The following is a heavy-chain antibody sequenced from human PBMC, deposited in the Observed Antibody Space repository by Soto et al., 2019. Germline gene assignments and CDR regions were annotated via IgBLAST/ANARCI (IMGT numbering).Heavy chain of an antibody. CDR2: IIPIFGTA. CDR1: GGTFSSYA. J-gene: IGHJ6*02. D-gene: IGHD3-22*01. V-gene: IGHV1-69*13. Sequence: GASVKVSCKASGGTFSSYAISWVRQAPGQGLEWMGGIIPIFGTANYAQKFQGRVTITADESTSTAYMELSSLRSEDTAVYYCARDNRPPLLPEDTNYYYYGMDVWGQGTTVTVSS. CDR3: ARDNRPPLLPEDTNYYYYGMDV.